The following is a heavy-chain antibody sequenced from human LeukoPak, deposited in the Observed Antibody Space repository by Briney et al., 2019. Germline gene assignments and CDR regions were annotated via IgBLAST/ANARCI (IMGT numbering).Heavy chain of an antibody. CDR2: IYTSGNT. V-gene: IGHV4-4*07. D-gene: IGHD6-13*01. CDR1: GGSISSYY. CDR3: ARSYSRNWSRICEY. J-gene: IGHJ4*02. Sequence: PSETLSLTCSVSGGSISSYYWNWIRQPAGKGLEWIGRIYTSGNTDYNPSLKSRVTMSVDTSKNQFPLKLSSVTAADTAVYYCARSYSRNWSRICEYWGQGTLVTVSS.